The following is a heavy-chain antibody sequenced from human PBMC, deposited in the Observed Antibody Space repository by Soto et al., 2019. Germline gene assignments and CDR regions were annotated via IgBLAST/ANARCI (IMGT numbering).Heavy chain of an antibody. J-gene: IGHJ4*02. V-gene: IGHV1-69*01. CDR2: FIPISGTA. CDR1: GGTFRSYA. CDR3: ARDPESHWYLDK. Sequence: QVQLVQSGAEVKKPGSSVKVSCKASGGTFRSYAISWVRQAPGRGLEWMGGFIPISGTANYAQKFQGRVTITADESATPGYMELSSLRYEDTAVYYCARDPESHWYLDKWGQGTLVTVSS.